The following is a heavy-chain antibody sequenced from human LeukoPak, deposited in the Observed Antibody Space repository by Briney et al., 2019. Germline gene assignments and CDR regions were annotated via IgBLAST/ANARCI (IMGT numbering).Heavy chain of an antibody. Sequence: ASVKVSCKASGFTFTDYGISWVRQAPGQGLEWMGWISAKNGNTNYVQKFQGRVTMTTDTSMTTAYMELRSLRYDDTAVYYCATTKSAMVTCFDPWGQGTLVTVSP. J-gene: IGHJ5*02. CDR3: ATTKSAMVTCFDP. D-gene: IGHD5-18*01. V-gene: IGHV1-18*01. CDR1: GFTFTDYG. CDR2: ISAKNGNT.